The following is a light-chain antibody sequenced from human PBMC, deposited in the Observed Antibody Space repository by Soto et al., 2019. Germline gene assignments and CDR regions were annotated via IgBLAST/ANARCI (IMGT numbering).Light chain of an antibody. CDR1: QSISSY. J-gene: IGKJ1*01. V-gene: IGKV1-39*01. CDR2: AAS. Sequence: DIQMTQSPSSLSASVGDRVTITCRASQSISSYLNWYQQKPGKAPKLLIYAASSLQSGVPSRFSGSGSGTDFTLTISSLQPEDFATYYCQLPGTFGQGTKVDIK. CDR3: QLPGT.